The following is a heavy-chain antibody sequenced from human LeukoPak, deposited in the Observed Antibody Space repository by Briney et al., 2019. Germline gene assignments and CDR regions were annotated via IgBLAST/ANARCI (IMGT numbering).Heavy chain of an antibody. CDR2: ISSSSSYI. J-gene: IGHJ4*02. Sequence: PGGSLRLSCAASGFTFSSYSMNWVRQAPGKGLEWVSSISSSSSYIYYADSAKGRFTISRDNAKNSLYLQMNSLRAEDTAVYYCARGVAASKLQAYDYWGQGTLVTVSS. V-gene: IGHV3-21*01. CDR1: GFTFSSYS. D-gene: IGHD6-19*01. CDR3: ARGVAASKLQAYDY.